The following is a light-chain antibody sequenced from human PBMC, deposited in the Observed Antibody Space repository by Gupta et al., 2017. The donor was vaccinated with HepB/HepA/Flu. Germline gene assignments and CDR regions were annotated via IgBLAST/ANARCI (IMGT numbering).Light chain of an antibody. CDR1: SSDVGGYNY. J-gene: IGLJ2*01. Sequence: RAITISCTGTSSDVGGYNYVSWYQQHPGKAPNLMIYDVNNRPSGVSNRFSGSKSGNTASLTISGLQAEDEADYYCSSYTSSTTPVVFGGGTKLTVL. CDR2: DVN. CDR3: SSYTSSTTPVV. V-gene: IGLV2-14*03.